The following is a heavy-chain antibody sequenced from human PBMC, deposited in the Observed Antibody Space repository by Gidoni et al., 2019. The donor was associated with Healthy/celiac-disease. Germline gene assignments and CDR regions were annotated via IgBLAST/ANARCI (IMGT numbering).Heavy chain of an antibody. V-gene: IGHV4-59*01. D-gene: IGHD6-13*01. J-gene: IGHJ4*02. Sequence: QVQLQESGPGLVTPSESLSLTCAVSGASISNYYWSWIRQPPGKGREWIGYISYSGSTTYTPPLKRRFPISVDTSKTHFSLKLSSVTAADTAVYYCAREGGAGYVDYWGQGTLVTVSS. CDR1: GASISNYY. CDR2: ISYSGST. CDR3: AREGGAGYVDY.